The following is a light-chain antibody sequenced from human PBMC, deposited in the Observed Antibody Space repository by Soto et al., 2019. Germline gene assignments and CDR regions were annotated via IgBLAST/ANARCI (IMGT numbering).Light chain of an antibody. CDR2: GTS. CDR1: QSVSTK. CDR3: QQYNNWPRT. V-gene: IGKV3-15*01. J-gene: IGKJ1*01. Sequence: EIVMTQSPDTLSVSAGERATLSCRASQSVSTKLAWYQHKPGQAPRLLIYGTSTRATGIPGRFSGSGSGTEFTLSISSLRSEDFAVYYCQQYNNWPRTLGQGTKVEIK.